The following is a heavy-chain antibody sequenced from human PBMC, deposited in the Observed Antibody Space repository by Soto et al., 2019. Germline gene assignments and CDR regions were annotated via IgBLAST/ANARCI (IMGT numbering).Heavy chain of an antibody. CDR3: ARGNYYGSGSYYPSYGMDV. CDR1: GFTFSSYW. V-gene: IGHV3-7*04. D-gene: IGHD3-10*01. Sequence: EVQLVESGGGLVQPGGSLRLSCAASGFTFSSYWMSWVRQAPGKGLEGVANIKQDGSEKYYVDSVKGRFTISRDNAKNSLYLQMNSLRAEDTAVYYCARGNYYGSGSYYPSYGMDVWGQGTTVTGSS. J-gene: IGHJ6*02. CDR2: IKQDGSEK.